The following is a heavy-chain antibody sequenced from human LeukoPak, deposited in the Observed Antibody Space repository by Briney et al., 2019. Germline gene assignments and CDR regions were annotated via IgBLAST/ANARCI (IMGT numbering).Heavy chain of an antibody. CDR2: ISSSGSTI. J-gene: IGHJ4*02. V-gene: IGHV3-48*03. Sequence: GGSLRLSWAASGFTFSSYEMNWVRQAPEKGLEWVSYISSSGSTIYYADSVKGRFTISRDNAKNSLYLQMNSLRAEDTAVYYCARDLPSYGSGTFDYWGQGTLVTVSS. D-gene: IGHD3-10*01. CDR1: GFTFSSYE. CDR3: ARDLPSYGSGTFDY.